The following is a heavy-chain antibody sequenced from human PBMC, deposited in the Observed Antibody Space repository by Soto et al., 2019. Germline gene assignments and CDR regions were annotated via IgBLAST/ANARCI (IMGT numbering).Heavy chain of an antibody. J-gene: IGHJ4*02. CDR2: INPSGGNT. Sequence: ASVKVSCKASGYTFTSYYMHWVRQAPGQGLEWMGIINPSGGNTNYAQKFQGRVTMTRDTSTSTVYMELSSLRSEDTAVYYCARDVGDSSGRYFFDYWGQGTLVTVSS. CDR3: ARDVGDSSGRYFFDY. D-gene: IGHD6-19*01. CDR1: GYTFTSYY. V-gene: IGHV1-46*01.